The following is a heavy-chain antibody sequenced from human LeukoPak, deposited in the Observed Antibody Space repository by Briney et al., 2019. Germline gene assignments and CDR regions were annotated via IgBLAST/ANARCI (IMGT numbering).Heavy chain of an antibody. CDR2: INSDGSSR. Sequence: GGSPRLSCAASGFTFSSYWMHWVRQAPGKGLVWVSRINSDGSSRSYADSVKGRFTISRDNAKNTLYLQMNSLRAEDTAVYYCARYDSSSYHAFDIWGQGTMVTVSS. D-gene: IGHD3-22*01. CDR1: GFTFSSYW. V-gene: IGHV3-74*01. J-gene: IGHJ3*02. CDR3: ARYDSSSYHAFDI.